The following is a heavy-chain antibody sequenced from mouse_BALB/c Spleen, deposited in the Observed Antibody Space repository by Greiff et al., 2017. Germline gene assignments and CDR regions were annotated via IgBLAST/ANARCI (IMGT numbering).Heavy chain of an antibody. CDR3: ARKLGLRLDYFDY. CDR2: ISYSGST. Sequence: VQLQQSGPGLVKPSQSLSLTCTVTGYSITSDYAWNWIRQFPGNKLEWMGYISYSGSTSYNPSLKSRISITRDTSKNQFFLQLNSVTTEDTATYYCARKLGLRLDYFDYWGQGTTLTVSS. CDR1: GYSITSDYA. J-gene: IGHJ2*01. V-gene: IGHV3-2*02. D-gene: IGHD3-1*01.